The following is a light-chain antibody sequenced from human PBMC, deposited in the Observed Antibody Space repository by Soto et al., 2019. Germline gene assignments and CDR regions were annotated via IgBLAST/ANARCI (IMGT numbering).Light chain of an antibody. CDR2: EAT. CDR3: SLYASTNTFM. Sequence: QSALTQPASLSGSPGQSITISCTGTSIDIGRYNLVSWYQQHPGKPPKLMIYEATKRPSGVSNRFSGSKSGNTASLTISGLQAEDEADYYCSLYASTNTFMFGGGTKLTVL. J-gene: IGLJ3*02. CDR1: SIDIGRYNL. V-gene: IGLV2-23*02.